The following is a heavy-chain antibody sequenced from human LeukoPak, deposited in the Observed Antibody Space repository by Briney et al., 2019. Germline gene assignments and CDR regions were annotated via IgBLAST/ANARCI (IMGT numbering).Heavy chain of an antibody. J-gene: IGHJ4*02. V-gene: IGHV1-69*04. CDR2: IIPILGIA. D-gene: IGHD6-25*01. Sequence: ASVKVSCKACGGTFGSYAISWVRQAPGQGLEWMGRIIPILGIANYAQKFQGRVTITADKSTSTAYMELSSLRSEDTAVYYCARASGYPRYYFDYWGQGTLVTVSS. CDR1: GGTFGSYA. CDR3: ARASGYPRYYFDY.